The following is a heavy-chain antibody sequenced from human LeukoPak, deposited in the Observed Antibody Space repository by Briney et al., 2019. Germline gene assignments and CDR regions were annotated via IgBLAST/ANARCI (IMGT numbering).Heavy chain of an antibody. CDR2: IYYSGST. V-gene: IGHV4-30-4*01. J-gene: IGHJ4*02. CDR3: ARGTYRGSDCYSFEY. Sequence: PSETLSLTCTVSGGSISNSDFYWSWIRQPPGKGLEWIGYIYYSGSTYYNPSLKRRVTMSVDTSKNQFSLKLSSVTAADTTVYYCARGTYRGSDCYSFEYWGQGTLVTVSS. D-gene: IGHD2-21*01. CDR1: GGSISNSDFY.